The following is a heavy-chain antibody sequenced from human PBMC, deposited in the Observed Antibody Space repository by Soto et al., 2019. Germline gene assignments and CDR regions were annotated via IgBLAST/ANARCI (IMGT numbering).Heavy chain of an antibody. J-gene: IGHJ4*02. CDR2: ISGYDGNT. CDR1: GFTLNDFG. Sequence: QVQLVQSGAEVKKSGASVKVSCKASGFTLNDFGVSWVRQAPGQGLEWMGWISGYDGNTNFAQKYEGRVTMTIDSSTSTAYMELRNLRSDDTVMYYCAREKWFGQTPFDSWGQGTLVTVSS. D-gene: IGHD3-10*01. CDR3: AREKWFGQTPFDS. V-gene: IGHV1-18*01.